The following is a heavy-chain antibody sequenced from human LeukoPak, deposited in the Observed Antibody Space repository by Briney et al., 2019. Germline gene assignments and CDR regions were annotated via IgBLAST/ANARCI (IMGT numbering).Heavy chain of an antibody. CDR2: VNHYSGST. CDR3: ARDHTGGGSSWSDNWFDP. CDR1: GYTFTSYY. V-gene: IGHV1-46*01. J-gene: IGHJ5*02. D-gene: IGHD6-13*01. Sequence: ASVTVSCKASGYTFTSYYMHWVRQAPGQGLEWMGIVNHYSGSTTYAQKFQGRVTMTRDTSTSKVYMQMRSLRSEDTAVYYCARDHTGGGSSWSDNWFDPWGQGTLVTVSS.